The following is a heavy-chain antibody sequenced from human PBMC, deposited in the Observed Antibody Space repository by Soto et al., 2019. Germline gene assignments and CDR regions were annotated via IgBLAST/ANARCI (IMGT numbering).Heavy chain of an antibody. CDR1: GFTFGDYS. Sequence: EVQLVESGGGWVQPGGSLRLSCAASGFTFGDYSINWFRQAPGKGLEWVSFLSSSGITIYYADSVKGRFTISRDSAKKSLYLQMDNLRVEDTAIYYCATDKVPLGELSSAGAYWGQGTLVTVSS. D-gene: IGHD3-16*02. J-gene: IGHJ4*02. CDR3: ATDKVPLGELSSAGAY. CDR2: LSSSGITI. V-gene: IGHV3-48*01.